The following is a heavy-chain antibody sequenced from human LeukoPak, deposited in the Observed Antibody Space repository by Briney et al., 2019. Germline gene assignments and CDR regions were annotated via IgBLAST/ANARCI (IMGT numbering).Heavy chain of an antibody. CDR3: AKDMDYDILTGYDIFDY. Sequence: GRSLRLSCAASGFTFSSYAMNWVRQAPGKGLEWVAVISDDGSNKYDADSVKGRFTISRDNSKNTLYLQMNSLRAEDTAVYYCAKDMDYDILTGYDIFDYWGQGTLVTVSS. D-gene: IGHD3-9*01. V-gene: IGHV3-30*04. CDR2: ISDDGSNK. J-gene: IGHJ4*02. CDR1: GFTFSSYA.